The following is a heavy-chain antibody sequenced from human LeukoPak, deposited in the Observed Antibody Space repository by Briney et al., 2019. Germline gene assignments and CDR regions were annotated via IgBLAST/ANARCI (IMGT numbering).Heavy chain of an antibody. Sequence: SVKVSCKASGYTFTGYYMHWVRQAPGQGLEWMGGIIPIFGTANYAQKFQGRVTITADESTSTAYMELSSLRSEDTAVYYCAALRGPTIFPYYYNMDVWGKGTTVTVSS. CDR2: IIPIFGTA. CDR1: GYTFTGYY. D-gene: IGHD3-3*01. J-gene: IGHJ6*03. CDR3: AALRGPTIFPYYYNMDV. V-gene: IGHV1-69*13.